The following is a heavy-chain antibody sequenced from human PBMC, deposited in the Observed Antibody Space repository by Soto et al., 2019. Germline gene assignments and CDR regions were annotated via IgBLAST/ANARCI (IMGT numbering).Heavy chain of an antibody. D-gene: IGHD2-21*02. CDR3: ARGLVVTATRYAFDI. CDR2: INPSGGST. Sequence: ASVKVSCKASGYTFTSYYMHWVRQAPGQGLEWMGIINPSGGSTGYAQKFQGRVTMTRDTSTSTVYMELSSLRSEDTAVYYCARGLVVTATRYAFDIWGQGTMVTVSS. V-gene: IGHV1-46*01. J-gene: IGHJ3*02. CDR1: GYTFTSYY.